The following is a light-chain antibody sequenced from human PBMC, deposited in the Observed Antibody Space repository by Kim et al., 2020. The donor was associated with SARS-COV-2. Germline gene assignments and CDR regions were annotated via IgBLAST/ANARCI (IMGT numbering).Light chain of an antibody. V-gene: IGLV2-23*02. CDR2: GVT. CDR1: SIDVGSYNF. J-gene: IGLJ2*01. CDR3: CSYAGNNNVV. Sequence: GPLITTTCPGTSIDVGSYNFVSWYQQPPGKAPKLIIYGVTKRPSGVSNRFSGSKSGNTASLTISGVQAEDEADYYCCSYAGNNNVVFGGGTQLTVL.